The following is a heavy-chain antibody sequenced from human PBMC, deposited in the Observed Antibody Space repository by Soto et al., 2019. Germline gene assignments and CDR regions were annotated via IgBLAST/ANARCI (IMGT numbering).Heavy chain of an antibody. V-gene: IGHV4-39*01. D-gene: IGHD5-18*01. CDR1: GGSISSDSHY. CDR2: IYYSGST. J-gene: IGHJ5*02. Sequence: ESLSLTCPVSGGSISSDSHYGGWIRQPPGKGLEWIGSIYYSGSTYYNPSLKSRVTISVDRSKNQFSLTLTSVTAADTAVYYCARQDGYNYGFDPWGQGTLVTVYS. CDR3: ARQDGYNYGFDP.